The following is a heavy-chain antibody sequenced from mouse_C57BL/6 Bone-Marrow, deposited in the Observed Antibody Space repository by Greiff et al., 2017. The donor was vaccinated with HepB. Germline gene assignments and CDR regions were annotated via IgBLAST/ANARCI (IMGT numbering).Heavy chain of an antibody. CDR1: GYSITSGYY. CDR3: ARGGYEYDVGY. Sequence: ESGPGLVKPSQSLSLTCSVTGYSITSGYYWNWIRQFPGNKLEWMGYISYDGSNNYNPSLKNRISITRDTSKNQFFLKLNSVTTEDTATYYCARGGYEYDVGYWGQGTTLTVSS. D-gene: IGHD2-14*01. CDR2: ISYDGSN. J-gene: IGHJ2*01. V-gene: IGHV3-6*01.